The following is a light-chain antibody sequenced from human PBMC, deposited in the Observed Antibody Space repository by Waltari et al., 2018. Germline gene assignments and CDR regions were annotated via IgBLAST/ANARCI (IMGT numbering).Light chain of an antibody. J-gene: IGKJ4*01. V-gene: IGKV3-15*01. CDR2: GAS. CDR3: QQYNRWPPLT. Sequence: EVVMTQSLATLLVSQGERVTLSCKASQSIDNNLAWYQQKPGQAPRLLIYGASTRASGVPARFSGSGSGTEFTLTISSLQSEDCAVFYCQQYNRWPPLTFGGGTKVEIK. CDR1: QSIDNN.